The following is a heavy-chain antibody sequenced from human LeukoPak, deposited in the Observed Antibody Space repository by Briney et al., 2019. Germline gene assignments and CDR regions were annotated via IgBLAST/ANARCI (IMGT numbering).Heavy chain of an antibody. CDR3: ARERAELLWFGEYYYYGMDV. J-gene: IGHJ6*02. V-gene: IGHV3-53*01. CDR2: IYSGGST. Sequence: GGSLGLSCAASGFTVSSNYMSWGRHAPGKGLEWVSVIYSGGSTYYADSVKGRFTISRDNSKNTLYLQMNSLRAEDTAVYYCARERAELLWFGEYYYYGMDVWGQGTTVTVSS. CDR1: GFTVSSNY. D-gene: IGHD3-10*01.